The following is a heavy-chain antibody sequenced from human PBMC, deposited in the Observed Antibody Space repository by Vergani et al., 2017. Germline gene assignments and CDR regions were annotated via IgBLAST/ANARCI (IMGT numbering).Heavy chain of an antibody. CDR1: GGSISSYY. D-gene: IGHD2-2*01. J-gene: IGHJ5*02. CDR3: ARSQVYCSSPSCLGWFDP. Sequence: QVQLQESGPGLAKPSETLSLTCTVSGGSISSYYWSWIRQPPGKGLEWIGYIYYSGSTSYNPSFKSRVTISVDTSKNQFSLKLSSVTAADTAVYYCARSQVYCSSPSCLGWFDPWGQGTLVTVSS. CDR2: IYYSGST. V-gene: IGHV4-59*01.